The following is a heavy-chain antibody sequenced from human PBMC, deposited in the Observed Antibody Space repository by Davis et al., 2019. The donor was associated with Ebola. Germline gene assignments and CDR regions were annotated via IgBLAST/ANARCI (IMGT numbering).Heavy chain of an antibody. CDR3: AKLELRGY. CDR1: GFTFSSYG. J-gene: IGHJ4*02. CDR2: ISYDGSNK. Sequence: GGSLRLSCAASGFTFSSYGMHWVRQAPGKGLEWVAVISYDGSNKYYADSVKGRFTISRDNSKNTLYLQMNSLRAEDTVVYYCAKLELRGYWGQGTLVTVSS. D-gene: IGHD1-7*01. V-gene: IGHV3-30*18.